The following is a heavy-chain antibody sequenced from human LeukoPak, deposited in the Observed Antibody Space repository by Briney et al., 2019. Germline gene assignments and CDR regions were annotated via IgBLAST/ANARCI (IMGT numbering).Heavy chain of an antibody. D-gene: IGHD1-26*01. Sequence: GASVKVSCKASGYTFTSYYMHWVRQAPGQGLEWMGIINPSGGSTSYAQKFQGRVTMTRDTSTSTVYMELSSLRSEDTAVYYCARGVYVWWELHRNWFDPWGQGTLVTVSS. CDR1: GYTFTSYY. CDR3: ARGVYVWWELHRNWFDP. J-gene: IGHJ5*02. V-gene: IGHV1-46*01. CDR2: INPSGGST.